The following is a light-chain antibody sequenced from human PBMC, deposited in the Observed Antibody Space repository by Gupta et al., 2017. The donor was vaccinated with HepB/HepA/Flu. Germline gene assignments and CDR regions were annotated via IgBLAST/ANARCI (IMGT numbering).Light chain of an antibody. CDR3: SSYEGSNKGV. V-gene: IGLV2-8*01. Sequence: SALTQPPSASGSPGQSVTISCTGTSSDVGVYNHVSWYQQHPGTAPKLMIFEVNQRHSGVPDRVSGSKSGNTVSLTVSGLQADDEANYDCSSYEGSNKGVFGGGTKLTVI. J-gene: IGLJ2*01. CDR1: SSDVGVYNH. CDR2: EVN.